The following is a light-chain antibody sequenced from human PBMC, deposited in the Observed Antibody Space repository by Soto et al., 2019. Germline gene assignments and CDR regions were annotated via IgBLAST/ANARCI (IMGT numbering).Light chain of an antibody. J-gene: IGKJ1*01. CDR3: QQYGSSPSWT. CDR1: QSVSSNY. Sequence: EIVLTQSPGTLSLSPGERATHSCRASQSVSSNYLAWYQQKPGQAPRLLMYDASSRATGIPDRFSGSGSGTDFTLTISRLEPEDFAVYYCQQYGSSPSWTFGQGTKVDIK. V-gene: IGKV3-20*01. CDR2: DAS.